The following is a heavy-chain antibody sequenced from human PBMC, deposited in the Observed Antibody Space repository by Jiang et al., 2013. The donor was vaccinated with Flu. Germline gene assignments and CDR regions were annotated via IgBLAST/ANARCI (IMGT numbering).Heavy chain of an antibody. D-gene: IGHD3-16*01. V-gene: IGHV4-39*01. J-gene: IGHJ6*02. CDR2: IYYSGST. CDR1: GGSISSSSYY. Sequence: LLKPSETLSLTCTVSGGSISSSSYYWGWIRQPPGKGLEWIGSIYYSGSTYYNPSLKSRVTISVDTSKNQFSLKLSSVTAADTAVYYCAGGLTIQDYYYYGMDVWGQGTTVTVSS. CDR3: AGGLTIQDYYYYGMDV.